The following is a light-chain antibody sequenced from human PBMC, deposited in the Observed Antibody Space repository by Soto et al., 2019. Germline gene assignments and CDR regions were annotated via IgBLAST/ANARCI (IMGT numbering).Light chain of an antibody. CDR2: EGS. J-gene: IGLJ2*01. Sequence: QSALTQPASVSGSPGQSIIISCTGTSSDIGTYNLVSWYQQHPGKAPKLMVYEGSARPSGVSNRFSGSKSGNTASLTISGLQAEDEADYYCCAYAGENTWIFDGGTKVTVL. CDR3: CAYAGENTWI. CDR1: SSDIGTYNL. V-gene: IGLV2-23*01.